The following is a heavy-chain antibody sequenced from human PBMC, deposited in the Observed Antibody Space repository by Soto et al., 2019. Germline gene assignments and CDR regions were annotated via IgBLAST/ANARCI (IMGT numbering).Heavy chain of an antibody. CDR2: IIPIFGTA. CDR3: ARRDYVWGSYRYMAPDAFDI. D-gene: IGHD3-16*02. V-gene: IGHV1-69*06. J-gene: IGHJ3*02. CDR1: GGTFSSYA. Sequence: SVKVSCKASGGTFSSYAISWVRQAPGQGLEWMGGIIPIFGTANYAQKFQGRVTITADKSTSTAYMELSSLRSEDTAVYYCARRDYVWGSYRYMAPDAFDIWGQGTMVTVS.